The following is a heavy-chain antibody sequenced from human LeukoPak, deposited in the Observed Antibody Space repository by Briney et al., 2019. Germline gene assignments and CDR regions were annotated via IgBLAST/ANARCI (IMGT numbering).Heavy chain of an antibody. CDR2: INHSGST. Sequence: PSETLSLTCAVYGGSFSGYYWSWIRQPPGKGLEWIGEINHSGSTNYNPSLKSRVTISVDTSKNQFSLKLSSVTAADTAVYYCARALIVVDRSPLYYGMDVWGQGTTVTVSS. D-gene: IGHD2-2*01. J-gene: IGHJ6*02. V-gene: IGHV4-34*01. CDR1: GGSFSGYY. CDR3: ARALIVVDRSPLYYGMDV.